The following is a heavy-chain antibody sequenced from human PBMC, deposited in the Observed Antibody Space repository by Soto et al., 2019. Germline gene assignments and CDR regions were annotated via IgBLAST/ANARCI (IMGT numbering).Heavy chain of an antibody. Sequence: ASVKVSCKASGGTFSSYAISWVRQAPGQGLEWMGGIIPIFGTANYAQKFQGRVRITADESTSTAYMELSSMRSEDTAVYYCARGDYSGPDCWGQGTLVTVSS. CDR3: ARGDYSGPDC. V-gene: IGHV1-69*13. CDR1: GGTFSSYA. CDR2: IIPIFGTA. J-gene: IGHJ4*02. D-gene: IGHD2-15*01.